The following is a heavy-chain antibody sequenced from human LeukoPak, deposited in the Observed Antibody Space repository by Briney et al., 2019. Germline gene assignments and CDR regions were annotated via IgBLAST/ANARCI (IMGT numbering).Heavy chain of an antibody. V-gene: IGHV4-30-2*01. J-gene: IGHJ4*02. CDR2: IYHSGST. CDR1: GGSISSGGYY. CDR3: ARASWAYSPFDS. D-gene: IGHD2-21*01. Sequence: PSETLSLTCTVSGGSISSGGYYWSWIRQPPGKGLEWIGYIYHSGSTYYNPSLKSRVTISEDTSKNQFSLKLTSVTAADTAVYYCARASWAYSPFDSWGQGTLVTVSS.